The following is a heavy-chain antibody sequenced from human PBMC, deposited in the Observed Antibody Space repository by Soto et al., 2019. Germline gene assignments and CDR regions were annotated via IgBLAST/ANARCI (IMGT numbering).Heavy chain of an antibody. CDR2: IYSGGST. V-gene: IGHV3-53*01. Sequence: TVGSLRLSCAASGFTVSSNYMSWVRQAPGKGLEWVSVIYSGGSTYYADSVKGRFTISRDNSKNTLYLQMNSLRAEDTAVYYCARDNYLGGYYYGMDVWGQGTTVTVSS. CDR3: ARDNYLGGYYYGMDV. D-gene: IGHD1-26*01. CDR1: GFTVSSNY. J-gene: IGHJ6*02.